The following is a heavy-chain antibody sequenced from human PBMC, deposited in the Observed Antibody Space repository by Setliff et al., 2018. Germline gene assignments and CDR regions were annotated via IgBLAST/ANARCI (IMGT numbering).Heavy chain of an antibody. CDR3: ASGLEFDY. CDR2: IHISGST. D-gene: IGHD1-1*01. Sequence: SETLSLTCTVSGGSISSYYWSWIRQPPGKGLEWIGYIHISGSTYYNPSLTSRVTMSVDTSKSQFSLNLSNVTAADTAVYCCASGLEFDYWGPGSLVTVSS. J-gene: IGHJ4*01. V-gene: IGHV4-4*08. CDR1: GGSISSYY.